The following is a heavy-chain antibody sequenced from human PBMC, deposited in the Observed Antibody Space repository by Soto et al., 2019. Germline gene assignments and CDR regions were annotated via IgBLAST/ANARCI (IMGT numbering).Heavy chain of an antibody. J-gene: IGHJ6*03. Sequence: SETLSLTCTVSGGSISSYYWSWIRQPPGKGLEWIGYIYYSGSTNYNPSLKSRVTISVDTSKNQFSLKLSSVTAADTAVYYCARVATRILPYYYMDVWGKGTTVTVSS. CDR2: IYYSGST. CDR3: ARVATRILPYYYMDV. CDR1: GGSISSYY. V-gene: IGHV4-59*01. D-gene: IGHD2-15*01.